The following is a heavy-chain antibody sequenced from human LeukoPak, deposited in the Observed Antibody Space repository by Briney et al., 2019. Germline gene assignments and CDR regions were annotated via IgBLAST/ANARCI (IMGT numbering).Heavy chain of an antibody. V-gene: IGHV1-8*01. Sequence: ASVTVSCKASGYTFTSYDINWVRQATGQGLEWIGWMNPNSGNTGYAQKFQGRVTMTRNTSISTAYMELSSLRSEDTAVYYCARGRSGSSWLDYWGQGTLVTVSS. D-gene: IGHD6-13*01. J-gene: IGHJ4*02. CDR3: ARGRSGSSWLDY. CDR2: MNPNSGNT. CDR1: GYTFTSYD.